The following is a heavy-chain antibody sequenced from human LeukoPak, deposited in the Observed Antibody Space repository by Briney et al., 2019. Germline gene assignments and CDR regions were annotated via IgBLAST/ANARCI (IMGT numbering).Heavy chain of an antibody. CDR2: INPNSGGT. J-gene: IGHJ4*02. Sequence: GASVKVSCKASGYTFTGYYMHWVRQAPGQGLEWMGWINPNSGGTNYAQKFQGWVTMTRDTSICTAYMELSRLRSDDTAVYYCARGLSIYCGGDCYSLSDYWGQGTLVTVSS. CDR3: ARGLSIYCGGDCYSLSDY. D-gene: IGHD2-21*02. V-gene: IGHV1-2*04. CDR1: GYTFTGYY.